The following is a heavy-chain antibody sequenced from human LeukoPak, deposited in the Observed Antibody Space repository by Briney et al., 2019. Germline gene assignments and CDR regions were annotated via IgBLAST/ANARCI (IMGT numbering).Heavy chain of an antibody. CDR3: ARGERWFDP. Sequence: PSETLSLTCAVYGGSFSGYYWSWIRQPPGKGLELIGEINHSGTTNYNPSLKSRVTISVDTSKNQFSLKLSSVTAADTAVYYCARGERWFDPWGQGTLVTVSS. CDR2: INHSGTT. J-gene: IGHJ5*02. D-gene: IGHD1-1*01. CDR1: GGSFSGYY. V-gene: IGHV4-34*01.